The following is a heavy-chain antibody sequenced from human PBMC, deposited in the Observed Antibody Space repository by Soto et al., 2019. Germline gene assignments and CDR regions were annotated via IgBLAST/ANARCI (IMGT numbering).Heavy chain of an antibody. Sequence: EVQLLDSGGGLVQPGGSLRLSCATSGFTFSSYAMAWVRQAPGKGLEWVSAISGSGGITYHAASVKGRFSISRDNSRNMLYLQMNSLGAEDTAVYYCARAAHYDFWSGSYYMDVWGIGTTVTVSS. V-gene: IGHV3-23*01. CDR3: ARAAHYDFWSGSYYMDV. J-gene: IGHJ6*03. D-gene: IGHD3-3*01. CDR2: ISGSGGIT. CDR1: GFTFSSYA.